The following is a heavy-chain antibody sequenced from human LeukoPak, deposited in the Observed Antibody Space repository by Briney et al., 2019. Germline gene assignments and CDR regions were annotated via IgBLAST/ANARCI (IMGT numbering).Heavy chain of an antibody. D-gene: IGHD3-9*01. J-gene: IGHJ3*02. CDR1: GFTFSTYT. CDR3: ASYILTGYYNGHDAFDI. CDR2: ISSRSSYI. V-gene: IGHV3-21*01. Sequence: GGSLRLSCAASGFTFSTYTMNWVRQAPGKGLEWVSSISSRSSYIYYADSVKGRFTISRDNAKNSLYLQMNSLRAEDTAVYYCASYILTGYYNGHDAFDIWGQGTMVIVSS.